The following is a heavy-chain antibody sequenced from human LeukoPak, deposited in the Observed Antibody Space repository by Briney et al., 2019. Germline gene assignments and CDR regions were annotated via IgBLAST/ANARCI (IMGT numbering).Heavy chain of an antibody. J-gene: IGHJ6*03. Sequence: GGSLRLSCAASGFTFSSYAMHWVRQAPGKGLEYVSAISSNGGSTYYANSVKGRFTISRDNSKNTLYLRMGSLRAEDMAVYYCARVGCSSTSCYISGEYYYYYYMDVWGKGTTVTVSS. CDR2: ISSNGGST. V-gene: IGHV3-64*01. CDR3: ARVGCSSTSCYISGEYYYYYYMDV. D-gene: IGHD2-2*02. CDR1: GFTFSSYA.